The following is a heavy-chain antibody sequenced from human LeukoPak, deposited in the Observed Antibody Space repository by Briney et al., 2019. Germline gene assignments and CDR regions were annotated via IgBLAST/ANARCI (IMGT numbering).Heavy chain of an antibody. CDR1: GFTFSSHG. D-gene: IGHD3-10*01. J-gene: IGHJ5*02. V-gene: IGHV3-23*01. Sequence: TGGSLRLSCAASGFTFSSHGMCWVRQAPGRGLEWVSSISIGGDTTYSDSVKGRFTISRDNSKNTLYLQMNSLRAEDTAVYYCANLGREGNWFDPWGQGTLVTVSS. CDR3: ANLGREGNWFDP. CDR2: ISIGGDTT.